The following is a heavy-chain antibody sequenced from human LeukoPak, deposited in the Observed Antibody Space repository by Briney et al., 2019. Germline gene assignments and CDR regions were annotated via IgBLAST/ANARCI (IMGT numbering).Heavy chain of an antibody. CDR1: GGTLSSYA. Sequence: SVKVSCKASGGTLSSYAISWVRQAPGQGLEWMGGIIPIFGTANYAQKFQGRVTITADESTSTAYMELSSLRSEDTAVYYCASGTRGDILTGYPSYYYYYMDVWGKGTTVTISS. CDR2: IIPIFGTA. V-gene: IGHV1-69*13. CDR3: ASGTRGDILTGYPSYYYYYMDV. D-gene: IGHD3-9*01. J-gene: IGHJ6*03.